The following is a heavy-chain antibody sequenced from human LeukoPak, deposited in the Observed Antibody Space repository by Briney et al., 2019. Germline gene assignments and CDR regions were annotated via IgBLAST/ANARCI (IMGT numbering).Heavy chain of an antibody. J-gene: IGHJ4*02. V-gene: IGHV1-8*01. CDR2: MNPNSGNT. CDR3: ARVIYCSGGSCYSSGY. D-gene: IGHD2-15*01. Sequence: ASVKVSCKASGYTFTSYDINWVRQATGQGLEWMGWMNPNSGNTGYAQKFQGRVTMTRNTSISSAYMELSSLRSEDTAVYYCARVIYCSGGSCYSSGYWGQGTLVTVSS. CDR1: GYTFTSYD.